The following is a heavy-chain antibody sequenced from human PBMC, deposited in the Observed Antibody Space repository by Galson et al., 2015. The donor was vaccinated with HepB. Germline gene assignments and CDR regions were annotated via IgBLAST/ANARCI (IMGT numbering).Heavy chain of an antibody. Sequence: PALVKPTQTLTLTCTFSGFSLSTSGVGVGWIRQPPGKALEWLALIYWDDDKRYSPSLKSRLTITKDTSKNQVVLTMTNMDPVDTATYYCAHSSGYNALGEVRYFDWRQPPNWFDPSGQRTLVTVSP. CDR3: AHSSGYNALGEVRYFDWRQPPNWFDP. D-gene: IGHD3-9*01. CDR1: GFSLSTSGVG. J-gene: IGHJ5*02. V-gene: IGHV2-5*02. CDR2: IYWDDDK.